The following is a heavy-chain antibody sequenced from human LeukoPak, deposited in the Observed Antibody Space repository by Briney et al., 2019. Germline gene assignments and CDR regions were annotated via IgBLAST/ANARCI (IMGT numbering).Heavy chain of an antibody. D-gene: IGHD6-13*01. CDR1: GDSISNSNYY. CDR2: IYYSGTT. Sequence: SETLSLTCTVSGDSISNSNYYWGWIRQPPGKGLEWIGSIYYSGTTYYSPSLKGRVTISVDTSKNQFSLNLSSVTAADTAVYYCATTTQQLVRNWYFDLWGRGTLVTVSS. CDR3: ATTTQQLVRNWYFDL. J-gene: IGHJ2*01. V-gene: IGHV4-39*01.